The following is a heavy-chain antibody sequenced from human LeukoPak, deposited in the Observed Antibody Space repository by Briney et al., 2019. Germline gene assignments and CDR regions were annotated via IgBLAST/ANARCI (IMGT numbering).Heavy chain of an antibody. CDR2: IYSGGST. CDR1: GITVSSNY. CDR3: ARVDFGGTYAMDV. D-gene: IGHD3-16*01. J-gene: IGHJ6*02. Sequence: PGGFLRLSCAATGITVSSNYMNCVRQAPGKGLEWVSVIYSGGSTYYGNSVKGRFTISRDNSKNTLYLQMNSLRAEDTAVYYCARVDFGGTYAMDVWGQGTTVTVSS. V-gene: IGHV3-53*01.